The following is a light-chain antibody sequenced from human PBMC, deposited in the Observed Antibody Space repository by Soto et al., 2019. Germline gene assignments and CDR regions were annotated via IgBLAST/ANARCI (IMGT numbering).Light chain of an antibody. V-gene: IGKV3-15*01. CDR2: GAS. CDR3: QQSYSTPRT. J-gene: IGKJ1*01. Sequence: ENVLTQSPGTLSLSPGERATLSCRASQSVSSNLAWYQQKPGQAPRLLIYGASTRATGIPARFSGSGSGTEFTLTISSLQPEDFATYYCQQSYSTPRTFGQGTKVDIK. CDR1: QSVSSN.